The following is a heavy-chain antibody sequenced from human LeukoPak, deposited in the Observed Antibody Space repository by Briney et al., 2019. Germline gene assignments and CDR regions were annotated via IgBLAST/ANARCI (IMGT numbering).Heavy chain of an antibody. J-gene: IGHJ4*02. D-gene: IGHD1-7*01. CDR3: ARDGVGGGTFDY. V-gene: IGHV4-34*01. CDR1: GGSFSGYY. CDR2: INHSGST. Sequence: KPSETLSLTCAVYGGSFSGYYWSWIRQPPGKGLEWIGEINHSGSTNYNPSLKSRVTISVDTSKNQFSLKLSSVTAADTAVYYCARDGVGGGTFDYWGQGTLVTVSS.